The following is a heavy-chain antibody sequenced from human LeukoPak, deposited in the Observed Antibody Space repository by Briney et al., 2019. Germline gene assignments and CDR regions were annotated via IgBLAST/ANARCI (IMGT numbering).Heavy chain of an antibody. D-gene: IGHD2-2*01. Sequence: PGGSLRLSCAASGFTFSSCSMNWVRQAPGKGLEWVSYISSSSSTIYYADSVKGRFTISRDNAKSSLYLQMNSLRAEDTAVYYCARADIVVVPDVWGQGTTVTVSS. CDR3: ARADIVVVPDV. J-gene: IGHJ6*02. CDR2: ISSSSSTI. V-gene: IGHV3-48*01. CDR1: GFTFSSCS.